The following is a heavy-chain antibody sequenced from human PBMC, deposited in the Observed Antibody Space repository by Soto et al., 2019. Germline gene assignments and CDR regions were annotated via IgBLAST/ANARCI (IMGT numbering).Heavy chain of an antibody. D-gene: IGHD3-10*01. Sequence: QVQLQESGPGLVKPSQTLSLTCTVSGGSISSGDYYWSWIRQPPGKGLEWIGYIFYSGSTYYNPSLNXRXTXSXXPSMNQFSLKLSSVTAADPAVYYCATYGSGSSFDYWGQGTLVTVSS. J-gene: IGHJ4*02. CDR3: ATYGSGSSFDY. CDR1: GGSISSGDYY. V-gene: IGHV4-30-4*01. CDR2: IFYSGST.